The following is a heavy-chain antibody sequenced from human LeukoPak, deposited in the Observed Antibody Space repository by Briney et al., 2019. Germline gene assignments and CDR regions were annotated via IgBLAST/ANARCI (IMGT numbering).Heavy chain of an antibody. CDR1: GGSISSSSYY. CDR2: IYYSGST. Sequence: SETLSLTCTVSGGSISSSSYYWGWIRQPPGKGLEGIGSIYYSGSTYYNPSLKSRVTISVDTYKNQFSLKLSSVTAADTAVYYCARLLDGYNYGDYWGQGTLVTVSS. J-gene: IGHJ4*02. CDR3: ARLLDGYNYGDY. D-gene: IGHD5-24*01. V-gene: IGHV4-39*01.